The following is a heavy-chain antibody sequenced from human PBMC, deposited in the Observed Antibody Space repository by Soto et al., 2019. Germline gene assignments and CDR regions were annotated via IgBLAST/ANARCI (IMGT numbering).Heavy chain of an antibody. CDR1: GYTFTTYA. D-gene: IGHD2-8*01. CDR3: AKNGQPPYYYYGLDV. J-gene: IGHJ6*02. V-gene: IGHV1-18*01. Sequence: ASVKVSCKTSGYTFTTYAMHWVRQAPGQSLEWMGWISGYNGNTNYAQKFQGRVSMTIDTSTTTAYMELRSLTSDDTAVYYCAKNGQPPYYYYGLDVWGQGTKVTVSS. CDR2: ISGYNGNT.